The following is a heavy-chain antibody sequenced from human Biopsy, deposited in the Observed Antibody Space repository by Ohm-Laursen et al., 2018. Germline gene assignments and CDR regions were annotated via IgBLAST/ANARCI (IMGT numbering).Heavy chain of an antibody. CDR1: GFTFTSYA. Sequence: SLRLSCAASGFTFTSYAMHWVRQAPGKGLEWVAVISYDGSGEYYADSLQGRFIISRDNPKNTVDLRMNSLRAEGTAVYFCARDGKRWDYSTYFSWHFDLWGRGTLVTVSS. V-gene: IGHV3-30*03. CDR3: ARDGKRWDYSTYFSWHFDL. D-gene: IGHD4-11*01. J-gene: IGHJ2*01. CDR2: ISYDGSGE.